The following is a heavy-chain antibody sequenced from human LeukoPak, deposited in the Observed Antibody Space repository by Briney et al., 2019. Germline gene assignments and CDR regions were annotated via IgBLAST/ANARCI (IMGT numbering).Heavy chain of an antibody. CDR3: ARDHCSSTSCYTGPNWFDR. D-gene: IGHD2-2*02. CDR2: ISSSSSYI. V-gene: IGHV3-21*01. CDR1: GFTFSSYS. Sequence: GGSLRLSCAAPGFTFSSYSMNWVRQAPGKGLEWVSSISSSSSYIYYADSVKGRFTISRDNAKNSLYLQMNSLRAEDTAVYYCARDHCSSTSCYTGPNWFDRWGQGTLVTVSS. J-gene: IGHJ5*02.